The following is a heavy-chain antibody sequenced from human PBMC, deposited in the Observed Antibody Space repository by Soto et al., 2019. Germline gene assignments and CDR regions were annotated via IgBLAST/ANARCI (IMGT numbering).Heavy chain of an antibody. J-gene: IGHJ6*02. Sequence: ASVKVSCKASGYTFTSYAMNWVRQAPGQGLEWMGWINTNTGNPTYAQGFTGRFVFSLDTSVSTAYLQICSLKAEDTAVYYCAREGVSDYDFWSGYLPAYYYYGMDVWGQGTTVTVSS. CDR2: INTNTGNP. D-gene: IGHD3-3*01. CDR1: GYTFTSYA. V-gene: IGHV7-4-1*01. CDR3: AREGVSDYDFWSGYLPAYYYYGMDV.